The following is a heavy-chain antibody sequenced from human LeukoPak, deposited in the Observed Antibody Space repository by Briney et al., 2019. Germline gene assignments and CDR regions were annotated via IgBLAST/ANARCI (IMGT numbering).Heavy chain of an antibody. J-gene: IGHJ6*03. CDR3: TKDTVGGRTGYYDFWSGYLNYYYYMDV. CDR2: ISSSGSTI. Sequence: GGSLRLSCAASGFTFSDYYMSWIRQAPGRGLEWVSYISSSGSTIYYADSVKGRFTISRDNAKNSLYLQMNSLRAEDTALYYCTKDTVGGRTGYYDFWSGYLNYYYYMDVWGKGTTVTVSS. V-gene: IGHV3-11*01. D-gene: IGHD3-3*01. CDR1: GFTFSDYY.